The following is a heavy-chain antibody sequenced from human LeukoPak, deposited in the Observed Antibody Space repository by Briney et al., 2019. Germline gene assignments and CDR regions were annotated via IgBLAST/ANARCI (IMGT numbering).Heavy chain of an antibody. CDR1: GYTFTSYG. D-gene: IGHD2-2*01. Sequence: ASVKVSCKASGYTFTSYGISWVRRAPGQGLEWMGWISAYNGNTNYAQKLQGRVTMTTDTSTSTAYMELRSLRSDDTAVYYCARGCSSTSCPRALDYWGQGTLVTVSS. CDR3: ARGCSSTSCPRALDY. J-gene: IGHJ4*02. CDR2: ISAYNGNT. V-gene: IGHV1-18*01.